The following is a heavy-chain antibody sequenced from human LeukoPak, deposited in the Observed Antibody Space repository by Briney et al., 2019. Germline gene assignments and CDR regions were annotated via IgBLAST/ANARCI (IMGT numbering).Heavy chain of an antibody. CDR3: ARLNIVWLVTL. CDR1: DGSISSSNYY. D-gene: IGHD6-19*01. Sequence: SETLSLTCTVSDGSISSSNYYWGWIRQPPGKGLEWIGSISYSGSTYYNPSLKSRVTISVDTSKNQFSLKLSSVTAADTAVYYCARLNIVWLVTLWGQGTLVTVSS. J-gene: IGHJ4*02. CDR2: ISYSGST. V-gene: IGHV4-39*01.